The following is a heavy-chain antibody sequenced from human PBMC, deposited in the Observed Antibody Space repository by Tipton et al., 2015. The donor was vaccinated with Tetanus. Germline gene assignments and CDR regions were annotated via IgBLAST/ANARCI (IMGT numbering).Heavy chain of an antibody. V-gene: IGHV4-30-4*01. CDR3: ARDQGGGRVVRLNWFDP. J-gene: IGHJ5*02. CDR2: IYQTGTT. CDR1: GASFSSGDYY. Sequence: TLSLTCTVSGASFSSGDYYWSWIRKPPGKDLEWIGYIYQTGTTYYNPSLKGRVSMSVDTSKNQFSLNLRSVTAADTAVYYCARDQGGGRVVRLNWFDPWGQGTLVTVSS. D-gene: IGHD6-6*01.